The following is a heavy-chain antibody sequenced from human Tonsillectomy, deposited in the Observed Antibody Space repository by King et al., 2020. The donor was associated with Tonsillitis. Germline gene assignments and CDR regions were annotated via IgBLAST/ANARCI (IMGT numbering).Heavy chain of an antibody. D-gene: IGHD3-22*01. CDR3: AGRLYYYDSSSYSAYFDY. CDR2: THYSGST. J-gene: IGHJ4*02. V-gene: IGHV4-39*01. CDR1: GGSISSSSFY. Sequence: QLQESGPGLVKPSETLSLTCTVSGGSISSSSFYWGWIRQPPGKGLEWIGTTHYSGSTYYNPSLKSRVTISVDTSKNQFSLKLSSVTAADTAVYYCAGRLYYYDSSSYSAYFDYWGQGTLVTVSS.